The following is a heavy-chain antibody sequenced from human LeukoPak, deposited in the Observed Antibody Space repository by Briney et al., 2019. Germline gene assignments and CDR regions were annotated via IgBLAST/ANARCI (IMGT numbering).Heavy chain of an antibody. V-gene: IGHV6-1*01. D-gene: IGHD6-6*01. CDR2: TYYRSKWYS. Sequence: SQTLSLTCAISGDSVSSNSAAWNWIRQSPSRGLEWLGRTYYRSKWYSDYAVSVKSRITINPDTSKNQFSLQLNSVTPEDTAVYYCARAGRMVDSSSSFWFDPWGQGTLVTVSS. CDR1: GDSVSSNSAA. CDR3: ARAGRMVDSSSSFWFDP. J-gene: IGHJ5*02.